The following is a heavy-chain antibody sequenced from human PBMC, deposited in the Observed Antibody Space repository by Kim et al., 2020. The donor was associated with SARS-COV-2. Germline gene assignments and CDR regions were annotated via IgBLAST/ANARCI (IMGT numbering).Heavy chain of an antibody. Sequence: SETLSLTCAVYGGSFSGYYWSWIRQPPGKGLEWIGEINHSGSTNYNPSLKSRVTISVDTSKNQFSLKLSSVTAADTAVYYCARHYYGSGSYSFDPWGQGTLVTVSS. CDR3: ARHYYGSGSYSFDP. D-gene: IGHD3-10*01. V-gene: IGHV4-34*01. J-gene: IGHJ5*02. CDR2: INHSGST. CDR1: GGSFSGYY.